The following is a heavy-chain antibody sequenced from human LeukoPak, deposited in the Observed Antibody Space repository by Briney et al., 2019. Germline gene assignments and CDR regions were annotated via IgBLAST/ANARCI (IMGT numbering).Heavy chain of an antibody. V-gene: IGHV4-34*01. Sequence: SETLSLTCAVYGGSFSGYYWSWIRQPPGKGLEWIGEINHSGSTNYNLSLKSRVTISVDTSKNQFSLKLSSVTAADTAVYYCARRTGGCSSTSCYGYSYYYYGMDVWGQGTTVTVSS. CDR3: ARRTGGCSSTSCYGYSYYYYGMDV. J-gene: IGHJ6*02. D-gene: IGHD2-2*01. CDR2: INHSGST. CDR1: GGSFSGYY.